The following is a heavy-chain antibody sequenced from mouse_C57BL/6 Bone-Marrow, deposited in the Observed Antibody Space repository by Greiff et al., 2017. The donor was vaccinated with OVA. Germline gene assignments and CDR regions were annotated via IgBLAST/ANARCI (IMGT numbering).Heavy chain of an antibody. Sequence: QVHVKQSDAELVKPGASVKISCKVSGYTFTDHTIHWMQQRPEQGLEWIGYIYPRDGSTKYNEKFKGKATLTADKSSSTAYMQLNSLTSEDSAVYFCARSRFGITTIVACEGTYWYFDVWGTGTTVTVSS. J-gene: IGHJ1*03. CDR2: IYPRDGST. D-gene: IGHD1-1*01. CDR1: GYTFTDHT. V-gene: IGHV1-78*01. CDR3: ARSRFGITTIVACEGTYWYFDV.